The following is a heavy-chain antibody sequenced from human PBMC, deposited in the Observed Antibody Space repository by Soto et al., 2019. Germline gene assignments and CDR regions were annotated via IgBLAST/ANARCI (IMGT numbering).Heavy chain of an antibody. D-gene: IGHD3-22*01. J-gene: IGHJ4*02. CDR2: IIPMFGTA. CDR3: ARLPDYCTRSGYYYGVDY. CDR1: GGTFSTYA. Sequence: QVQLVQSGAEVKKPGSSVKVSCKASGGTFSTYAISWVRQAPGQGLEWMGGIIPMFGTAKYAQKFQGRVTITADESTTTAYMELSSLGSDDTAVYYCARLPDYCTRSGYYYGVDYWGQGTLVTVSS. V-gene: IGHV1-69*01.